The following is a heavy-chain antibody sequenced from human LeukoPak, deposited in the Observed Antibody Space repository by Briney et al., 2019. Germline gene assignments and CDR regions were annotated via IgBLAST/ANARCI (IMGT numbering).Heavy chain of an antibody. CDR3: AREVVGTTIKNFDS. Sequence: ASVKVSRKASGDISSSDYIHWVRQAPGQGLEWMGTINPSGGNTGYAQKFHGRVSMTRDTSTSTVYMDLSSLKSEDTAMYYCAREVVGTTIKNFDSWGQGTLVTVSS. J-gene: IGHJ4*02. D-gene: IGHD4-11*01. CDR2: INPSGGNT. V-gene: IGHV1-46*01. CDR1: GDISSSDY.